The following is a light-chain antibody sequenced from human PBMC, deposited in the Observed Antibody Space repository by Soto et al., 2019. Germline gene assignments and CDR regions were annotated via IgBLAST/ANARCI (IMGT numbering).Light chain of an antibody. CDR3: QQYSGSPPLT. J-gene: IGKJ4*01. Sequence: ENVLTQSPGTLSLSPGERATLSCRASQSISSSYLAWYQQKPGQPPRLLIYGASNRATGIPDRFSGSGSGTDFTLTISRLAPEDFAVYYCQQYSGSPPLTFGGGTKVEIK. CDR2: GAS. CDR1: QSISSSY. V-gene: IGKV3-20*01.